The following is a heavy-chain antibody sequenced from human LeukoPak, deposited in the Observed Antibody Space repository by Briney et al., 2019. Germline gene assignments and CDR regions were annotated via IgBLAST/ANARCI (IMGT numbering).Heavy chain of an antibody. CDR3: AREKDSSGWHELDY. J-gene: IGHJ4*02. D-gene: IGHD6-19*01. CDR1: GGSICSYY. CDR2: IYYSGST. V-gene: IGHV4-59*01. Sequence: SETLSLTCTVSGGSICSYYWSWIRQPPGKGLEWIGYIYYSGSTNYNPSLKSRVTISVDTSKNQFSLKLSSVTAADTAVYYCAREKDSSGWHELDYWGQGTLVTVSS.